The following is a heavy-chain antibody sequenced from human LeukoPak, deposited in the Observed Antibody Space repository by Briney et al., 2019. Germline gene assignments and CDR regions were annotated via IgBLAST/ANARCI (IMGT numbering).Heavy chain of an antibody. CDR2: IRYDGSNK. V-gene: IGHV3-30*02. CDR1: GFTFSSYG. J-gene: IGHJ4*02. CDR3: ARGYGDYLYFIY. D-gene: IGHD4-17*01. Sequence: GGSLRLSCAASGFTFSSYGMHWVRQAPGKGLEWVAFIRYDGSNKYYADSVKGRFTISRDNSKNKLYLQINSLRAEDTAVYYCARGYGDYLYFIYWGQGTLVTVSS.